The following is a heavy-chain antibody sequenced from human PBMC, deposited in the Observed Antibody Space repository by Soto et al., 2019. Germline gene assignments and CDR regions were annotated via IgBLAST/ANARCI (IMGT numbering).Heavy chain of an antibody. CDR3: ARDPVEYQRPYGMDV. J-gene: IGHJ6*02. Sequence: QVQLVESGGGVVQPGRSLRLSCAASGFTFSSYGMHWVRQAPGKGLAWVAVIWYDGSNKYYADSVKGRFTISRDNSKNTLYLQMNSLRAEDTAVYYCARDPVEYQRPYGMDVWGQGTTVTVSS. CDR1: GFTFSSYG. D-gene: IGHD2-2*01. V-gene: IGHV3-33*01. CDR2: IWYDGSNK.